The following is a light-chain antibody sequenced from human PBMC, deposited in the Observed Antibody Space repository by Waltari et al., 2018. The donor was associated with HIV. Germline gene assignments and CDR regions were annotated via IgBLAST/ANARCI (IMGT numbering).Light chain of an antibody. V-gene: IGLV3-1*01. CDR3: QAWDRSTAI. CDR2: QDN. J-gene: IGLJ2*01. CDR1: KSGHKY. Sequence: SYDLTQPPSLSVSPGQTASITCSGDKSGHKYAHWYQQKPGRSPVVVIYQDNKRPSEIPERFSGSNSGNTATLTISGTQAMDEADYYCQAWDRSTAIFGGGTKLTVL.